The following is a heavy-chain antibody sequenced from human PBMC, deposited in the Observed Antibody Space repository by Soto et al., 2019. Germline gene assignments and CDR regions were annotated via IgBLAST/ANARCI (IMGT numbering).Heavy chain of an antibody. J-gene: IGHJ6*02. CDR1: GFTFSSYW. CDR3: ARDKGELYDILTGYFGHYYYGMDV. CDR2: IKQDGSEK. V-gene: IGHV3-7*03. Sequence: GGSLRLSCAASGFTFSSYWMSWVRQAPGKGLEWVANIKQDGSEKYYVDSVKGRFTISRDNAKNSLYLQMNSLRAEDTAVYYCARDKGELYDILTGYFGHYYYGMDVWGQGTTVTVSS. D-gene: IGHD3-9*01.